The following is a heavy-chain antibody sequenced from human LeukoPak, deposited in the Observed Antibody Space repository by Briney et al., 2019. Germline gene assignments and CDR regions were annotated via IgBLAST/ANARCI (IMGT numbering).Heavy chain of an antibody. V-gene: IGHV4-59*01. Sequence: SETLSLTCTVSGGSISSYYWSWIQQPPGKGLEWIGYIYYSGSTNYNPSLKSRVTISVDTSKNQFSLKLSSVTAADTAVYYCARTTIAARPPSVDNYFDYWGQGTLVTVSS. J-gene: IGHJ4*02. CDR3: ARTTIAARPPSVDNYFDY. CDR2: IYYSGST. CDR1: GGSISSYY. D-gene: IGHD6-6*01.